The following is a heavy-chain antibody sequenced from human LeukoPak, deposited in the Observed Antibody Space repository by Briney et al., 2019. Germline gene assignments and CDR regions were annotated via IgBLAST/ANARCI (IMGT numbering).Heavy chain of an antibody. J-gene: IGHJ4*02. V-gene: IGHV4-61*08. CDR2: IYYSGST. D-gene: IGHD2-8*01. CDR1: GGSISSGGYS. CDR3: ARGYGTFDY. Sequence: TSQTLSLTCAVSGGSISSGGYSWSWIRQPPGKGLEWIGYIYYSGSTNYNPSLKSRVTISVDTSKNQFSLKLSSVTAADTAVYYCARGYGTFDYWGQGTLVTVSS.